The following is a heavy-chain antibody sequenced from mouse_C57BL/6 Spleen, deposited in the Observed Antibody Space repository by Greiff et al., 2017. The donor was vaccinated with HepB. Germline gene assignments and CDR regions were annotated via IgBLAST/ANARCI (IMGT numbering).Heavy chain of an antibody. D-gene: IGHD2-4*01. CDR3: ARHVFDYQVPFDY. CDR1: GFTFSSYG. CDR2: ISSGGSYT. J-gene: IGHJ2*01. Sequence: EVKLMESGGDLVKPGGSLKLSCAASGFTFSSYGMSWVRQTPDKRLEWVATISSGGSYTYYPDSVKGRFTISRDNAKNTLYLQMSSLKSEDTAMYYCARHVFDYQVPFDYWGQGTTLTVSS. V-gene: IGHV5-6*01.